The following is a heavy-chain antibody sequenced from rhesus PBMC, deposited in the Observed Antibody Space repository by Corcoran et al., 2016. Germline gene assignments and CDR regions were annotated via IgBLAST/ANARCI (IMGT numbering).Heavy chain of an antibody. CDR2: INGNSGAT. J-gene: IGHJ5-1*01. CDR1: GDSIRLNL. D-gene: IGHD2-33*01. V-gene: IGHV4-147*01. CDR3: SRHAPVDL. Sequence: QVQLQESGPGLVKQSEPLSLPCSVSGDSIRLNLCRLVRQPPGKGLVWIGRINGNSGATNYNPSLKSRGTFSRATSKNEFSREMHSVTAAYTAVYFCSRHAPVDLWGPGLLVTVSS.